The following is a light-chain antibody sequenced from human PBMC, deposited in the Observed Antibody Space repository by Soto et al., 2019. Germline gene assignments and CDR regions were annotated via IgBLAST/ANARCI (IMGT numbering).Light chain of an antibody. V-gene: IGLV2-23*03. CDR2: EGS. CDR3: CSYAGSSTFAYV. J-gene: IGLJ1*01. Sequence: QSVLTQPASVSGSPGQSITISCTGTSSDVGSYNLVSWYQQHPGKAPKLMIYEGSKRPSGVSNRFSGSKSGITASLTISGLQAEDEADYYCCSYAGSSTFAYVFGTGNKLTVL. CDR1: SSDVGSYNL.